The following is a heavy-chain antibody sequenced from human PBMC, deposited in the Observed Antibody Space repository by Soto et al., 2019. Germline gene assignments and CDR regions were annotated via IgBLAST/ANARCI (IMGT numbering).Heavy chain of an antibody. Sequence: PSETLSLTCVVSYISISSGYYWGWIQQSPGKGLEWIASIYRSGTTSYNPSLKSRVTISVDPPKNQFSLMLTAVTAADTAVYYCARTHSGSYYSVFNYWGRGSLVTV. CDR1: YISISSGYY. V-gene: IGHV4-38-2*01. CDR2: IYRSGTT. CDR3: ARTHSGSYYSVFNY. J-gene: IGHJ4*02. D-gene: IGHD1-26*01.